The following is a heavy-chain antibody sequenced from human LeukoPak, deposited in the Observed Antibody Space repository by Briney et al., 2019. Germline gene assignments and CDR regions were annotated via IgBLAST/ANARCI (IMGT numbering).Heavy chain of an antibody. Sequence: GGSLRLSCAAPGFTFSNYWMHWVRHTPGKGLGWVSRINSDGSSTSYADSVKGRFTISRDNAKNTLYLQMNSLRAEDTAVYYCARVEVAGPGVFDIWGQGTMVTVSS. J-gene: IGHJ3*02. CDR2: INSDGSST. CDR1: GFTFSNYW. D-gene: IGHD6-19*01. CDR3: ARVEVAGPGVFDI. V-gene: IGHV3-74*01.